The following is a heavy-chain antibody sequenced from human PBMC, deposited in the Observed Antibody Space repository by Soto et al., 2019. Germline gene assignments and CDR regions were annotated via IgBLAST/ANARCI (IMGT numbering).Heavy chain of an antibody. Sequence: GGSLRLSCAASGFTFSTYWMHWVRQAPGKGLVWVARINGDGSSTNYADSVKGRFTVSRDNAKNTVYLQMNSLRAEDTATYFCARGGGGRYYVIDYLGQGALVTVSS. D-gene: IGHD3-16*01. V-gene: IGHV3-74*01. CDR1: GFTFSTYW. J-gene: IGHJ4*02. CDR2: INGDGSST. CDR3: ARGGGGRYYVIDY.